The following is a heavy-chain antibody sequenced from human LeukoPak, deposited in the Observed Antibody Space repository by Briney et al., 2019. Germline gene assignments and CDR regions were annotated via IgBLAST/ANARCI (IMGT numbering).Heavy chain of an antibody. CDR2: INHSGST. V-gene: IGHV4-34*01. J-gene: IGHJ6*03. CDR1: GGSFSGYY. CDR3: ARGVYDILTGYYRPTYYYYYMDV. Sequence: PSETLSLTCAVCGGSFSGYYWSWIRQPPGKGLEWIGEINHSGSTNYNPSLKSRVTISVDTSKNQFSLKLSSVTAADTAVYYCARGVYDILTGYYRPTYYYYYMDVWGKGTTATVSS. D-gene: IGHD3-9*01.